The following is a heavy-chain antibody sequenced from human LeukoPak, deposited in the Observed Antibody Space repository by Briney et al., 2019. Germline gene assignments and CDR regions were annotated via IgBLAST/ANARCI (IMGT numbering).Heavy chain of an antibody. CDR2: IDTSDGNT. J-gene: IGHJ5*02. CDR1: GYTFTTYH. V-gene: IGHV1-46*01. D-gene: IGHD2-15*01. Sequence: ASVKVSCKASGYTFTTYHMHWVRQAPGQGIEWVGMIDTSDGNTNYAQKFQGRVTMTRDTSTSTVYMELSYLRSEDTAVYYCATERSGGIWFDPWGQGTLVTVSS. CDR3: ATERSGGIWFDP.